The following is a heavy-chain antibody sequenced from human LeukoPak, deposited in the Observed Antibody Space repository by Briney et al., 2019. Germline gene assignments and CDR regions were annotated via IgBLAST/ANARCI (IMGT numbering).Heavy chain of an antibody. J-gene: IGHJ4*02. Sequence: ASVTVSCKASGYIFTDYYIHWVRQAPGQGHEWMGRINPNSGGTNFAQKFQARVTMTSDTSISTAYMEVSGLESDDTAVYYCARARYCYTTSCPLDYWGQGTPVTVSS. D-gene: IGHD2-2*01. V-gene: IGHV1-2*06. CDR3: ARARYCYTTSCPLDY. CDR1: GYIFTDYY. CDR2: INPNSGGT.